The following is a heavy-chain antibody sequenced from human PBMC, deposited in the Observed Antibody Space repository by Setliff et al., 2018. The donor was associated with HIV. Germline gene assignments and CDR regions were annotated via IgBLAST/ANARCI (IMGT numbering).Heavy chain of an antibody. Sequence: SETLSLTCTVSNDSNTSFYWAWIRQVPGRGLEWIGSISYSGATYYNPSLRSRVSISVDTSKNQFSLKLSSVTAADTAVYYCARTYSSSWYSSHLWVDYWGQGTLVTVSS. CDR2: ISYSGAT. CDR3: ARTYSSSWYSSHLWVDY. V-gene: IGHV4-39*01. CDR1: NDSNTSFY. J-gene: IGHJ4*02. D-gene: IGHD6-13*01.